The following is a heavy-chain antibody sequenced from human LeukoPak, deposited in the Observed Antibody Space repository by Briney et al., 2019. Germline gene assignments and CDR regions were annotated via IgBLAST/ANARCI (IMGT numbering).Heavy chain of an antibody. V-gene: IGHV3-7*01. D-gene: IGHD3-22*01. CDR1: GFTFSNYW. Sequence: PGGSLRLSCAASGFTFSNYWMDWVRQAPGKGLEWVAKIKQDGSTKDYVDSVKGRFTISRDNAKNSLYLKMSSLRVEDTAVYYCARSSSTYYYDTSSHYWGQGTLVTVSS. CDR2: IKQDGSTK. CDR3: ARSSSTYYYDTSSHY. J-gene: IGHJ4*02.